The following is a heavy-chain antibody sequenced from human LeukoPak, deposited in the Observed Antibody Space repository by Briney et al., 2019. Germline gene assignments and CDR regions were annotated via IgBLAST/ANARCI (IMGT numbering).Heavy chain of an antibody. Sequence: GSVKVSCKASGYTFTSYAMHWVRQAPGQRREWMGWINAGNGNTKYSQKFQGRVTITRDTSASTAYMELSSLRSEDTAVYYCARGTQGSGYLFDLDYWGQGTLVTVSS. CDR2: INAGNGNT. D-gene: IGHD3-22*01. CDR3: ARGTQGSGYLFDLDY. J-gene: IGHJ4*02. V-gene: IGHV1-3*01. CDR1: GYTFTSYA.